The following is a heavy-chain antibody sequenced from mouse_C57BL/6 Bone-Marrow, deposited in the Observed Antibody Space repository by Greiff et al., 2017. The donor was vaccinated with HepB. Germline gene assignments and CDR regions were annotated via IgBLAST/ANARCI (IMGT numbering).Heavy chain of an antibody. CDR1: GFSFTSYG. CDR3: AKMDGSYWYFDV. CDR2: IWRGGST. Sequence: VKLMESGPGLVQPSQRLSITCTVSGFSFTSYGVHWVRQSPGKGLEWLGVIWRGGSTDYNAAFMSRLSITKDNSKSQVFFKMNSLQADDTAIYYCAKMDGSYWYFDVWGTGTTVTVSS. J-gene: IGHJ1*03. V-gene: IGHV2-5*01. D-gene: IGHD1-1*01.